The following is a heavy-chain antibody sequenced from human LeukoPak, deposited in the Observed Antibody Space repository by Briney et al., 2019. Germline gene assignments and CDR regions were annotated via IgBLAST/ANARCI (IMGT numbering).Heavy chain of an antibody. CDR3: ARGFNRQQLASDAFDI. V-gene: IGHV4-31*03. D-gene: IGHD6-13*01. CDR1: GGSISSGGYY. J-gene: IGHJ3*02. Sequence: SETLSLTCTVSGGSISSGGYYWSWIRQHPGKGLEWIGYIYYSGSTYYNPSFKSRVTISVDTSKNQFSLKLSSVTAADTAVYYCARGFNRQQLASDAFDIWGQGTMVTVSS. CDR2: IYYSGST.